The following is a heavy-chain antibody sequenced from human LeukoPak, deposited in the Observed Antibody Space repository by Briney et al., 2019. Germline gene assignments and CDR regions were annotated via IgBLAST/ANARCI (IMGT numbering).Heavy chain of an antibody. CDR2: ISAYNGNT. CDR3: ARDLSYDSSGYYRNDAFDI. V-gene: IGHV1-18*01. CDR1: GYTCTSYG. J-gene: IGHJ3*02. Sequence: GASVKVSCKASGYTCTSYGISWVRQAPGQGLEWMGWISAYNGNTNYAQKLQGRVTMTTDTSTSTAYMELRSLRSDDTAVYYCARDLSYDSSGYYRNDAFDIWGQGTMVTVSS. D-gene: IGHD3-22*01.